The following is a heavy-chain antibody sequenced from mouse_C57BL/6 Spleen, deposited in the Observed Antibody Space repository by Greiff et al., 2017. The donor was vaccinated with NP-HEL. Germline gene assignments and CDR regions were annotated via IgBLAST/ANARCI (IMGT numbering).Heavy chain of an antibody. CDR2: IHPNSGST. V-gene: IGHV1-64*01. D-gene: IGHD1-2*01. CDR1: GYTFTSYW. Sequence: QVQLQQPGAELVKPGASVKLSSKASGYTFTSYWMHWVKQRPGQGLEWIGMIHPNSGSTNYNEKFKSKATLTVDKSSSTAYMQLSSLTSEDSAVYYCARSITTTVYWYFDVWGTGTTVTVSS. J-gene: IGHJ1*03. CDR3: ARSITTTVYWYFDV.